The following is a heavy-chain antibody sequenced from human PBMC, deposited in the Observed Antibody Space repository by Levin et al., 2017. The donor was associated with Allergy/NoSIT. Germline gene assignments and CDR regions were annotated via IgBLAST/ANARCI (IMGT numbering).Heavy chain of an antibody. CDR3: ARGKSYCSSTSCYGGGRYDY. CDR2: INHSGST. Sequence: SETLSLTCAVYGGSFSGYYWSWIRQPPGKGLEWIGEINHSGSTNYNPSLKSRVTISVDTSKNQFSLKLSSVTAADTAVYYCARGKSYCSSTSCYGGGRYDYWGQGTLFTVSS. J-gene: IGHJ4*02. D-gene: IGHD2-2*01. CDR1: GGSFSGYY. V-gene: IGHV4-34*01.